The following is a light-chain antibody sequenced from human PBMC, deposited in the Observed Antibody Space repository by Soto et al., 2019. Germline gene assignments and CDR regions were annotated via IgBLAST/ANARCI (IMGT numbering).Light chain of an antibody. J-gene: IGKJ1*01. CDR3: QQYNSYWT. CDR2: KAS. V-gene: IGKV1-5*03. CDR1: QSISSW. Sequence: DIQMTQSPSTLSASVGDRVTITCRASQSISSWLAWYQQKPGKAPKLLIYKASSLESGVPSRFSGSGSGTEFTLTISSLQPGDFATYYCQQYNSYWTFGQGTKVEI.